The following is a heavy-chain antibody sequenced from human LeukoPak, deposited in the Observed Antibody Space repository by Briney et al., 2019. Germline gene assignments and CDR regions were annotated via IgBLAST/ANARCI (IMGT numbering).Heavy chain of an antibody. V-gene: IGHV3-53*01. J-gene: IGHJ4*02. CDR2: IYGDGST. CDR1: GFTVSSNY. D-gene: IGHD2-15*01. Sequence: QPGGSLRLSCAASGFTVSSNYMNWVRQAPGKGLEWVSGIYGDGSTYYTKSVKGRFTISRDSSKNTLYLQMNSLRAEDTAVYYCAIGSYCSGGSCYPLFDYWGRGTLVTVSS. CDR3: AIGSYCSGGSCYPLFDY.